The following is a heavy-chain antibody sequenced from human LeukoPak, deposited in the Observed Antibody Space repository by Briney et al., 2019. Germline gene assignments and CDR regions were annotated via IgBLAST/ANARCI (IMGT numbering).Heavy chain of an antibody. J-gene: IGHJ4*02. D-gene: IGHD3-10*01. V-gene: IGHV4-4*02. CDR2: IYHSGST. CDR1: GGSISSSNW. Sequence: PSGTLSLTCAVSGGSISSSNWWSWVRQPPGKGLEWIGEIYHSGSTNYNPSLKSRVTISVDKSKNQFSLKLSSVTAADTAVYYCARAPLGDYYGSGSVIDYWGQGTLDTVSS. CDR3: ARAPLGDYYGSGSVIDY.